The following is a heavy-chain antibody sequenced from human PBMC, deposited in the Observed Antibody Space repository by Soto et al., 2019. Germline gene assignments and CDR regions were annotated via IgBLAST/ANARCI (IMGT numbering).Heavy chain of an antibody. Sequence: ASVKVSCKASGYTFTSYGISWVRQAPGQGLEWMGWISAYNGNTNYAQRLQGRVTMTTDTSTSTAYMELRSLRSDDTAVYYCARDVTHYVSGSYWRLGDAFDIWGQGTMVTVSS. CDR2: ISAYNGNT. CDR3: ARDVTHYVSGSYWRLGDAFDI. J-gene: IGHJ3*02. V-gene: IGHV1-18*04. CDR1: GYTFTSYG. D-gene: IGHD3-10*01.